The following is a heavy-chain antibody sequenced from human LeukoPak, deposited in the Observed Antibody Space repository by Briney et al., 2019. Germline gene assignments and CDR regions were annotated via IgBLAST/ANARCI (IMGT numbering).Heavy chain of an antibody. CDR1: GGSISSYY. CDR2: IYYSGST. V-gene: IGHV4-59*01. Sequence: SETLSLTCTVSGGSISSYYWSWIRQPPGKGLEWIGYIYYSGSTNYNPSLKSRVTISVDPSKNQLSLKLRSVTAADTAVYYCARGLYYYGSGSYFPPFDYWGQGTLVTVSS. CDR3: ARGLYYYGSGSYFPPFDY. J-gene: IGHJ4*02. D-gene: IGHD3-10*01.